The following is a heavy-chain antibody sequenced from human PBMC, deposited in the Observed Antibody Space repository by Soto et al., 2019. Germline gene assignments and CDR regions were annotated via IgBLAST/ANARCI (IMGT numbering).Heavy chain of an antibody. CDR2: IKQDVSEK. J-gene: IGHJ5*02. CDR1: GFTFSSYG. V-gene: IGHV3-7*03. CDR3: ARGGLWSIAAAGTNWFDP. Sequence: EALSLSCAASGFTFSSYGMSWVRQAPGKGLEWVANIKQDVSEKYYVDSVKGRFTISRDDAKNSLYLQMNSLRAEDTAVYYCARGGLWSIAAAGTNWFDPWGQGTLVTVSS. D-gene: IGHD6-13*01.